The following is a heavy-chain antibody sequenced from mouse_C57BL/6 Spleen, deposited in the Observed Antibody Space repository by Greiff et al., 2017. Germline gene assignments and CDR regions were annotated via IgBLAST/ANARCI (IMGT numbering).Heavy chain of an antibody. Sequence: EVKLMESGPGLVKPSQSLSLTCSVTGYSITSGYYWNWIRQFPGNKLEWMGYISYDGSNNYNPSLKNRISITRDTSKNQFFLKLNSVTTEDTATYYCARDQGGAWFAYWGQGTLVTVSA. CDR2: ISYDGSN. D-gene: IGHD1-1*02. CDR3: ARDQGGAWFAY. CDR1: GYSITSGYY. V-gene: IGHV3-6*01. J-gene: IGHJ3*01.